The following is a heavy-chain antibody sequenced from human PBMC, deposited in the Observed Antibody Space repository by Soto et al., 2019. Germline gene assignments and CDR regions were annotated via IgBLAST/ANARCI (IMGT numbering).Heavy chain of an antibody. CDR2: ISGSGGST. CDR3: AKDIGYSYAYPFDY. Sequence: GGSLRLSCAASGFTFSSYAMSWVRQAPGKGLEWVSAISGSGGSTYYADSVKGRFTISRDNSKNTLYLQMNTLRADDTAVYYCAKDIGYSYAYPFDYWGQGTLVTAPQ. D-gene: IGHD5-18*01. CDR1: GFTFSSYA. V-gene: IGHV3-23*01. J-gene: IGHJ4*02.